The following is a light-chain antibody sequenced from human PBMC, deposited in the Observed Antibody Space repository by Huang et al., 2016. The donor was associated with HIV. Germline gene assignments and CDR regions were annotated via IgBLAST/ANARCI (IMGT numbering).Light chain of an antibody. CDR2: GAS. V-gene: IGKV3-15*01. Sequence: EIVMTQSPATLSVSPGERATLSCRASQSVSRNVAWYQQKPGQVPRLLIYGASTRATGIPDRFSGSGSETEFTLSISSLQSEDFAFYYCQQYNNWPPDPTFGQGTKLEIK. CDR1: QSVSRN. CDR3: QQYNNWPPDPT. J-gene: IGKJ2*01.